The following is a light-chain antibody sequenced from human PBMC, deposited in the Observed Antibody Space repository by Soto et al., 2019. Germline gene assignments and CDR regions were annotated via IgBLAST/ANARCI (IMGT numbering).Light chain of an antibody. CDR1: QNIRGW. J-gene: IGKJ1*01. CDR2: DAS. V-gene: IGKV1-5*01. Sequence: DIQMTQSPPSLSASVGDRVTITCRASQNIRGWLAWYQQKPGKAPKLLIYDASGLESGVPSRFSGNGSGTEFTLTISTLQPDDFATYYCQQYNSDWSFGQGTKVDIK. CDR3: QQYNSDWS.